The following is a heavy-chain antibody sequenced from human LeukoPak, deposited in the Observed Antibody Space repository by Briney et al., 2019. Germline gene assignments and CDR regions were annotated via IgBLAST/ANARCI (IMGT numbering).Heavy chain of an antibody. J-gene: IGHJ4*02. CDR2: IIPIFGTA. Sequence: GSSVKVSCKASGGTFSSYAISWVRQAPGQGLEWMGGIIPIFGTANYAQKFQGRVTITADESTSTAYMELSSLRSEDTAVYYCAREALGLAAYYYDSSGYYYPDYWGQGTLVTVSS. CDR3: AREALGLAAYYYDSSGYYYPDY. V-gene: IGHV1-69*01. D-gene: IGHD3-22*01. CDR1: GGTFSSYA.